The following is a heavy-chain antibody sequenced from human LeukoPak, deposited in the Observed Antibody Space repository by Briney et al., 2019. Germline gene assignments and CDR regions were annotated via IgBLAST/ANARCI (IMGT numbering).Heavy chain of an antibody. CDR2: ISGSGGSA. V-gene: IGHV3-23*01. CDR3: AKDLREKALLPDC. J-gene: IGHJ4*02. Sequence: PRGSLRLSCAASGFTFSSYAMSWVRQAPGKGLEWVSAISGSGGSAYYADSVKGRFTISRANSKNPLYLQMNSLRAEDTAVYYCAKDLREKALLPDCWGQGSLVTVSS. CDR1: GFTFSSYA.